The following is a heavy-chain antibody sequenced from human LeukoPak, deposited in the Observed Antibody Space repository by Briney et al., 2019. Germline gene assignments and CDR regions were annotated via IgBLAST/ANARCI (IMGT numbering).Heavy chain of an antibody. CDR2: IKQDGSEK. J-gene: IGHJ4*02. D-gene: IGHD3-3*01. V-gene: IGHV3-7*01. CDR3: ARGGLRLLEWLSPFDY. Sequence: PGGSLRLSCAASGFTFSGYWMSWVRQAPGKGLEWVANIKQDGSEKYYVDSVKGRFIISRDNAKNSLYLQMNSLRVEDTAVYYCARGGLRLLEWLSPFDYWGQGTLVTVSS. CDR1: GFTFSGYW.